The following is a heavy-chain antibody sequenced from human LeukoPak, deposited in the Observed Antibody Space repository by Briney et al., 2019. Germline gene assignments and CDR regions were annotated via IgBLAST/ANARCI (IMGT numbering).Heavy chain of an antibody. Sequence: GGSLRLSCAASGFTFSSYDMHWVRQATGKGLEWVSAIGTAGDTYYPGSVKGRFTISRENAKNSLYLQMNSLRAEDTAVYYCARVLGGDGYNYDYWGRGTLVTVSS. J-gene: IGHJ4*02. V-gene: IGHV3-13*01. D-gene: IGHD5-24*01. CDR2: IGTAGDT. CDR3: ARVLGGDGYNYDY. CDR1: GFTFSSYD.